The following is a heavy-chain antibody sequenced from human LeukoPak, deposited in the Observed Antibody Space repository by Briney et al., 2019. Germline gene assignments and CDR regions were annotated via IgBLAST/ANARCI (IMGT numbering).Heavy chain of an antibody. CDR2: IYHDAGIT. Sequence: SETLSLTCTVSGGSISSSYWTWIRQPPGKGLEWIGYIYHDAGITNYNPSLRSRVTISVEMSKNQVSLRLRSVIAADTAVYYCASGQLWLDYWGQGTWVTVSS. CDR3: ASGQLWLDY. V-gene: IGHV4-59*08. J-gene: IGHJ4*02. D-gene: IGHD5-18*01. CDR1: GGSISSSY.